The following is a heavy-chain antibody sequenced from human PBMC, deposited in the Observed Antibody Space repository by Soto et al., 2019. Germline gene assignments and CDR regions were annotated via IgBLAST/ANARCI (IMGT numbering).Heavy chain of an antibody. D-gene: IGHD3-3*01. CDR1: GFTFDDYA. CDR2: ISWNSGSI. J-gene: IGHJ1*01. CDR3: AKERSSLIERDLQH. V-gene: IGHV3-9*01. Sequence: EVQLVASGGGLVQPGRSLRLSCAASGFTFDDYAMNWVRQTPGKGLEWVSAISWNSGSIGYADSVKGRFTISRDNARNSLYLQMNSLRAEDTALYFCAKERSSLIERDLQHWGQGTLVTVSS.